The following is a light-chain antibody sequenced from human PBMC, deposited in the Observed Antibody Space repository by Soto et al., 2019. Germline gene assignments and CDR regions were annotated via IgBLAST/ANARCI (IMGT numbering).Light chain of an antibody. J-gene: IGLJ1*01. CDR1: TSDVGGYNS. Sequence: QSALTQPASVSGSPGQSITISCTGTTSDVGGYNSVSWYQQHPGKAPELIIYDVSNRPSGISYRFSGSKSGNTASLTISGLQAEDEADYYCSSRTSTSTRVFGTGTKLTVL. CDR2: DVS. CDR3: SSRTSTSTRV. V-gene: IGLV2-14*01.